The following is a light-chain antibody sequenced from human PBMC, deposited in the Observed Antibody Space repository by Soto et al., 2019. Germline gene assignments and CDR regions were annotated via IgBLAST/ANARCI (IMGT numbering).Light chain of an antibody. V-gene: IGKV3-20*01. CDR3: QQYGSSGT. CDR2: GAS. CDR1: HSVNTN. Sequence: EIVMTQSPATLSVSPGERVTLSCRASHSVNTNLAWFQQKPGQVPRLLIYGASNRATGIPDRFSGSGSGTDFTLTISRLEPEDFAVYYCQQYGSSGTFGQGTKVDI. J-gene: IGKJ1*01.